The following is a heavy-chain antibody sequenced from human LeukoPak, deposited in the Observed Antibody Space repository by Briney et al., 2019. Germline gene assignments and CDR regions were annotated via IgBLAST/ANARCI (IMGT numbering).Heavy chain of an antibody. D-gene: IGHD1-1*01. CDR3: ARQRVSAYYFDY. V-gene: IGHV1-18*01. Sequence: ASVKVSCKASGYTFTSYGISWVRQAPGQGLEWMGWISAYNGNTDYAQKLQGRVTMTTDTSTGTAYMELRSLRSDDTAVYYCARQRVSAYYFDYWGQGTLVTVSS. J-gene: IGHJ4*02. CDR1: GYTFTSYG. CDR2: ISAYNGNT.